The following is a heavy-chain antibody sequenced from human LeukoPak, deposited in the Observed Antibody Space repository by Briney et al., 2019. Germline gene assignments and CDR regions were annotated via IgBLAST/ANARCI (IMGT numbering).Heavy chain of an antibody. CDR1: GLTLSDHY. J-gene: IGHJ1*01. CDR3: ATEYCTSTSCYNYFQD. D-gene: IGHD2-2*02. V-gene: IGHV3-15*01. CDR2: IKSKTDGGTT. Sequence: GGSLRLSCAASGLTLSDHYMDRVRQAPGKGLEWVGRIKSKTDGGTTDYAAPVKGRFTISRDDSKNTLYLQMNSLKTEDTAVYHCATEYCTSTSCYNYFQDWGQGTLVTVAS.